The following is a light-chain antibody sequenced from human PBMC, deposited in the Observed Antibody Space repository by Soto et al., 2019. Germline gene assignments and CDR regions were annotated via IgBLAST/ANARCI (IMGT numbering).Light chain of an antibody. CDR1: QSVSSN. V-gene: IGKV3-15*01. CDR3: QQRLNWPPT. CDR2: GAS. J-gene: IGKJ5*01. Sequence: EIVMTQSPATLSVSPGARAPLSCRASQSVSSNLAWYQQKPGQAPRLLIYGASTRATGIPARFSGSGSGTEFTLTISSLQSEDFAVYYCQQRLNWPPTFGQGTRLEIK.